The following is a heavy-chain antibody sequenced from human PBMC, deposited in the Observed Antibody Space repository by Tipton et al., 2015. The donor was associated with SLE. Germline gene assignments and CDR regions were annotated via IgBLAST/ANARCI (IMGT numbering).Heavy chain of an antibody. CDR3: ARGHPSFMEGGSFFDD. V-gene: IGHV4-61*02. D-gene: IGHD3-3*01. CDR1: GGSISSENYH. CDR2: IYTSGTT. Sequence: TLSLTCTVSGGSISSENYHWSWIRQPAGKGLEWIARIYTSGTTNYSPSLQSRVTISVDTSKNQFSLTLTSVTAADTAVYYCARGHPSFMEGGSFFDDWAREPWSPSPQ. J-gene: IGHJ4*02.